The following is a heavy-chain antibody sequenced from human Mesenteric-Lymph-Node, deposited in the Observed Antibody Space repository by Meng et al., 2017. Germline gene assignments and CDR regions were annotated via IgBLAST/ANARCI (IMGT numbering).Heavy chain of an antibody. Sequence: GESLKISCAASGFMFSNYEMNWVRQAPGKGLEWVSSISSGGNTIYYADSVKGRFTISRDNARNSMSLQLNSLRADDTAIYYCARLSDWGQGPLVTVSS. CDR2: ISSGGNTI. V-gene: IGHV3-48*03. D-gene: IGHD6-19*01. J-gene: IGHJ4*02. CDR1: GFMFSNYE. CDR3: ARLSD.